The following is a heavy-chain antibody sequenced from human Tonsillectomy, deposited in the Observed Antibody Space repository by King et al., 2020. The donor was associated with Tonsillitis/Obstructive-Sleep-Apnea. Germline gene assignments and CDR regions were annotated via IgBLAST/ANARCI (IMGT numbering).Heavy chain of an antibody. J-gene: IGHJ4*02. Sequence: TLKESGPVLVKPTETLTLTCTVSGFSLSNARMGVSWIRQPPGKALEWLAHIFSNDEKSYSPSLKSRRTISKDTSKSQVVLTMTNMDPVDTATYFCARIEGRGADVAPRKGFDYWGQGTLVTVSS. CDR1: GFSLSNARMG. V-gene: IGHV2-26*01. CDR2: IFSNDEK. CDR3: ARIEGRGADVAPRKGFDY. D-gene: IGHD6-6*01.